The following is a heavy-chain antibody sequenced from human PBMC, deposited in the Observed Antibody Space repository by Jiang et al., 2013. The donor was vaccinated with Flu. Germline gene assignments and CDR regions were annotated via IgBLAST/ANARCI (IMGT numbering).Heavy chain of an antibody. Sequence: GPGLVKPSETLSLTCTVSGGSISSSSYYWGWIRQPPGKGLEWIGSIYYSGSTYYNPSLKSRVTISVDTSKNQFSLKLSSVTAADTAVYYCASGKGVAATNDYWGQGTLVTVSS. D-gene: IGHD2-15*01. CDR1: GGSISSSSYY. CDR3: ASGKGVAATNDY. V-gene: IGHV4-39*07. J-gene: IGHJ4*02. CDR2: IYYSGST.